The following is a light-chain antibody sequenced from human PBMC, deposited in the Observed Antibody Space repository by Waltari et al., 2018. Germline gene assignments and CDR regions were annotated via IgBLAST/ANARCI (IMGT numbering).Light chain of an antibody. CDR3: QHYLRLPVT. CDR2: GAS. CDR1: QSVSRA. Sequence: EIVLTQSPGTLSLSLGERATLSCRASQSVSRALTWYQQKPGQAPRLLIYGASTRATRIPDRFSGSGSGTDFSLTISRLEPDDFAVYYCQHYLRLPVTFGQGTTVEI. V-gene: IGKV3-20*01. J-gene: IGKJ1*01.